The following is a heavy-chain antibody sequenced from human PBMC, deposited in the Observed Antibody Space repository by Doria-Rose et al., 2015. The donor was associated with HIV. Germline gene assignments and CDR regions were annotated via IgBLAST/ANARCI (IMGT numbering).Heavy chain of an antibody. V-gene: IGHV2-26*01. CDR1: GVSLSSPGMG. J-gene: IGHJ4*02. D-gene: IGHD6-13*01. CDR3: ARIKSSRWYHKYYFDF. CDR2: ISSDDGR. Sequence: QVTLKESGPVLVKPTETLTLTCTVSGVSLSSPGMGVSWIRQPLGKALEWLANISSDDGRSYKTSLKSRLTISRGTSKSQVVLTMTDMDPVDTATYYCARIKSSRWYHKYYFDFWGQGTLVIVSA.